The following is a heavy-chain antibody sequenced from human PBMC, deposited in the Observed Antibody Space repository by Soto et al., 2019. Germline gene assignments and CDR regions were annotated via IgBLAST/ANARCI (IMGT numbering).Heavy chain of an antibody. CDR2: IYYNGIT. D-gene: IGHD7-27*01. CDR3: ARKKYGDKRWPPVYYFDY. J-gene: IGHJ4*02. Sequence: SETLSLTCSVSGGSISSFYWSWIRQPPGKGLEWIGHIYYNGITNYNPSLNSRVTISGDTPKNQFSLKLTSVTAADTAIYYCARKKYGDKRWPPVYYFDYWSQGTLVTVSS. V-gene: IGHV4-59*01. CDR1: GGSISSFY.